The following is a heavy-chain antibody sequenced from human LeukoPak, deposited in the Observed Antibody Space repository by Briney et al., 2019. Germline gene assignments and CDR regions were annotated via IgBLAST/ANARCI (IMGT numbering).Heavy chain of an antibody. CDR3: TRARDAFTRKSVFDI. D-gene: IGHD3-16*01. CDR1: GDSVSSNSAA. Sequence: SQTLSLTCAISGDSVSSNSAAWTWLRQSPSRGLEWLGRTYYRSKWYNDYAVSVKSRITVNPDTSKNQFSLQLNSVTPEDTAVYYGTRARDAFTRKSVFDIWGQGTMVTVSS. CDR2: TYYRSKWYN. J-gene: IGHJ3*02. V-gene: IGHV6-1*01.